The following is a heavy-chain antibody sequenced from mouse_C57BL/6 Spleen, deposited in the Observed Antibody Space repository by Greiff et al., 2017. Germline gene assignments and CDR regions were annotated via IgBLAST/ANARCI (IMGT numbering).Heavy chain of an antibody. CDR2: IDPENGDT. V-gene: IGHV14-4*01. CDR1: GFNIKDDY. Sequence: EVQLQESGAELVRPGASVKLSCTASGFNIKDDYMHWVKQRPEQGLEWIGWIDPENGDTEYASKFQGKATITADTSSNTAYLQLSSLTSEDTAVYYCTNIDHYSNYVRFAYWGQGTLVTVSA. D-gene: IGHD2-5*01. J-gene: IGHJ3*01. CDR3: TNIDHYSNYVRFAY.